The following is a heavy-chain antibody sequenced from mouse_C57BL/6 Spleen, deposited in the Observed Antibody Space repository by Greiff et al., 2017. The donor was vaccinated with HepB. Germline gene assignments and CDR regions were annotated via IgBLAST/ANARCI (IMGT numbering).Heavy chain of an antibody. CDR1: GFTFSSYA. Sequence: EVQLVESGGGLVKPGGSLKLSCAASGFTFSSYAMSWVRQTPEKRLEWVATISDGGSYTYYPDNVKGRFTISRDNAKNNLYLQMSHLKSEDTAMYYCARGATAQAFAYWGQGTLVTVSA. D-gene: IGHD3-2*02. V-gene: IGHV5-4*01. CDR3: ARGATAQAFAY. J-gene: IGHJ3*01. CDR2: ISDGGSYT.